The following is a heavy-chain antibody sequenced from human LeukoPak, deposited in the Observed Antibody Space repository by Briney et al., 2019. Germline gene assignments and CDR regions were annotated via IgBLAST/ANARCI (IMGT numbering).Heavy chain of an antibody. CDR2: ISSSGSTI. Sequence: GGSLRLSCAASGFTFSDYYMSWIRQAPGKGLEWVSYISSSGSTIYYADSVKGRFTISRDNAKNSLYLQMNSLRAEDTALYYCAKDESPLYRVGMDVWGQGTTVTVSS. D-gene: IGHD1-26*01. CDR3: AKDESPLYRVGMDV. J-gene: IGHJ6*02. V-gene: IGHV3-11*01. CDR1: GFTFSDYY.